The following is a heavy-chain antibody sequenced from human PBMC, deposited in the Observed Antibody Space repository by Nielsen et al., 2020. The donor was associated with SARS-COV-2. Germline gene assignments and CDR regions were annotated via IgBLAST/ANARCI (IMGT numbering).Heavy chain of an antibody. J-gene: IGHJ4*02. Sequence: GESLKISCAASGFIFSNYAVHWVRQSPGKGLEWVALISYDGRHTHSADAVKGRFTISRDNSKSTLYLQMNSLRLEDTALYYCARGDPGRADDWGQGTLVTVSS. D-gene: IGHD5-24*01. CDR3: ARGDPGRADD. V-gene: IGHV3-30*04. CDR2: ISYDGRHT. CDR1: GFIFSNYA.